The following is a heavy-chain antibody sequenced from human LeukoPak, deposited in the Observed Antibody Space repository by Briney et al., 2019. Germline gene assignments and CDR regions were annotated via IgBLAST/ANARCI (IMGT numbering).Heavy chain of an antibody. CDR3: ARDNSYCSSTSCYYKWFDP. J-gene: IGHJ5*02. V-gene: IGHV4-61*02. Sequence: SEALSLTCTVSGGSISSGSHYWSWIRQPAGKGLEWIGRIYTSGSTNYNPSLKSRVTITVDTSKNQFSLRLSSVTAADTAVYYCARDNSYCSSTSCYYKWFDPWGQGTLVTVSS. D-gene: IGHD2-2*01. CDR2: IYTSGST. CDR1: GGSISSGSHY.